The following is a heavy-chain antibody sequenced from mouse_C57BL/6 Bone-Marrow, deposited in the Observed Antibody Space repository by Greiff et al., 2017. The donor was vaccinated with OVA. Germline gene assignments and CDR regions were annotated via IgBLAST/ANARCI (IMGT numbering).Heavy chain of an antibody. Sequence: VKLEESGPGLVQPSQSLYITCTVSGFSLTSYGVHWVRQSPGKGLEWLGVIWSGGSTDYNAAFISRLSISKDNSKSQVFFKMNSLQADDTAIYYCARNAAYYFDYWGQGTTLTVSS. J-gene: IGHJ2*01. CDR3: ARNAAYYFDY. CDR2: IWSGGST. V-gene: IGHV2-2*01. CDR1: GFSLTSYG.